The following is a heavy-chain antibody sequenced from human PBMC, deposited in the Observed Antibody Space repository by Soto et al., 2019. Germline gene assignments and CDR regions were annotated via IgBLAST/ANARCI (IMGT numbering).Heavy chain of an antibody. CDR3: AKERRGYCSGGSCYLGRYFDL. CDR1: GFTFSSYG. J-gene: IGHJ2*01. D-gene: IGHD2-15*01. V-gene: IGHV3-30*18. CDR2: ISCDGSNK. Sequence: QVQLVESGGGVVQPGRSLRLSCAASGFTFSSYGMHWVRQAPGKGLEWVAVISCDGSNKYYADSVKGRFTISRDNSKNTLYLQMNSLRAEDTAVYYCAKERRGYCSGGSCYLGRYFDLWGRGTLVTVSS.